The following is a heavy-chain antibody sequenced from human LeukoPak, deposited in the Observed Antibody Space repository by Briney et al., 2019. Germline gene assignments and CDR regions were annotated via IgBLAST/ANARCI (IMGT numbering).Heavy chain of an antibody. Sequence: GGSLRLSCVASGFTFSRYWMSWVRQAPGNGLEWVANIKQNGSEKYYADSVMGRFTISRDNAKNSLNLQMNSLRAEDTAMYYCARTFYYDGSGYSPQYFQYWGQGTLVTVSS. CDR1: GFTFSRYW. J-gene: IGHJ1*01. CDR3: ARTFYYDGSGYSPQYFQY. V-gene: IGHV3-7*01. CDR2: IKQNGSEK. D-gene: IGHD3-22*01.